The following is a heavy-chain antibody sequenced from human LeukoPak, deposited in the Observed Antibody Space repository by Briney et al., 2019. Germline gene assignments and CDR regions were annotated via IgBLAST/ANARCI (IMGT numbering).Heavy chain of an antibody. CDR2: ISSSGSTM. J-gene: IGHJ4*02. CDR3: AKVTYYDYVWGSYRSSGGEIDY. V-gene: IGHV3-48*03. CDR1: GFTFSGYE. D-gene: IGHD3-16*02. Sequence: PGGSLRLSCAASGFTFSGYEMNWVRQAPGKGLEWLSYISSSGSTMYYADTVKGRFTISRDNSKNTLYLQMNSLRAEDTAVYYCAKVTYYDYVWGSYRSSGGEIDYWGQGTLVTVSS.